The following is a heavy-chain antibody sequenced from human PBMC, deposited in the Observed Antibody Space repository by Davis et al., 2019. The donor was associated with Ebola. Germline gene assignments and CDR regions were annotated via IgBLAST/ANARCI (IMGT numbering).Heavy chain of an antibody. CDR3: ARDRRYSSGWYGSVGNLFDY. V-gene: IGHV3-30-3*01. J-gene: IGHJ4*02. CDR2: ISYDGSNK. CDR1: GFTFSSYA. D-gene: IGHD6-19*01. Sequence: GVSLRLSCAASGFTFSSYAMHWVCQAPGTRLERVAVISYDGSNKYYADSVKGRFTIPRDNSKNTLYLQMNSLRAEDTAVYYCARDRRYSSGWYGSVGNLFDYWGQGTLVTVSS.